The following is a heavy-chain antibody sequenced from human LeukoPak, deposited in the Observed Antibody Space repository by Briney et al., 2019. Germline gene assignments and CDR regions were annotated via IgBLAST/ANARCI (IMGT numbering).Heavy chain of an antibody. CDR2: ISYDGSNK. Sequence: GRSLRLSCAASGFTFSSYAMHWVRQAPGKGLEWVAVISYDGSNKYYADSVKGRFTISRDNSKNTLYLQMNSLRAEDTAVYYCAKDVRVFDYWGQGTLVTVSS. CDR3: AKDVRVFDY. D-gene: IGHD6-6*01. V-gene: IGHV3-30*04. J-gene: IGHJ4*02. CDR1: GFTFSSYA.